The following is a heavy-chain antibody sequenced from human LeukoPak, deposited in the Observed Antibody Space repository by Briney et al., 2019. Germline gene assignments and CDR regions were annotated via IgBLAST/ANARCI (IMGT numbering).Heavy chain of an antibody. Sequence: PGRSLRLSCAASGFTFSSYAMSWVRQAPGKGLEWVSAISGSGGSTYYADSVKGRFTISRDNSKNTLYLQMNSLRAEDTAVYYCAKGWSDSSSWYGIFDYWGQGTLVTVSS. CDR3: AKGWSDSSSWYGIFDY. V-gene: IGHV3-23*01. J-gene: IGHJ4*02. CDR2: ISGSGGST. D-gene: IGHD6-13*01. CDR1: GFTFSSYA.